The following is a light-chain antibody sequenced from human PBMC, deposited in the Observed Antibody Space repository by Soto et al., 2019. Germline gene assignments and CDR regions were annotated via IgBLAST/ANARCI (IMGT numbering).Light chain of an antibody. J-gene: IGLJ2*01. Sequence: QSVLTQPASVSGSPGRSITISCTGTSSDVGGYNYVSWYQQHPGKAPKLMISEVSNRPSGVSNRFSGSKSGNTASLTISGLQAEDEADYYCSSYTSSSTLVFGGGTKVTVL. CDR2: EVS. V-gene: IGLV2-14*01. CDR1: SSDVGGYNY. CDR3: SSYTSSSTLV.